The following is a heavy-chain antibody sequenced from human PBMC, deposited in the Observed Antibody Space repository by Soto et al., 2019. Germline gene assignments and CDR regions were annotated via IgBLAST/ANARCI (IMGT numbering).Heavy chain of an antibody. Sequence: QITLKESGPTLVKPTQTLTLTCTLSGFSLSTGGVGVGWIRQSPGKALEWLAVIYWDDVKHYSPSLERRLTITKDTSESEVVLTKTNMDPVDRATYYCARKGSGDYALDYGGQGILVTVSS. CDR2: IYWDDVK. J-gene: IGHJ4*02. V-gene: IGHV2-5*02. CDR1: GFSLSTGGVG. CDR3: ARKGSGDYALDY. D-gene: IGHD4-17*01.